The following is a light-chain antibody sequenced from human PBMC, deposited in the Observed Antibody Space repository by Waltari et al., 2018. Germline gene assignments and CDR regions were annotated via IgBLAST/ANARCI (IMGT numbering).Light chain of an antibody. J-gene: IGKJ4*01. CDR2: AAS. V-gene: IGKV1-39*01. Sequence: DIQMTQSPSSLSASAGDRVTITCRASQSIATYLNWYQQKPGKAPILLIYAASSLQFGVPSRCSGSGSGTDFTLAISSLQPEDVATYFCQQSYSAPHTFGGGTQVDIK. CDR1: QSIATY. CDR3: QQSYSAPHT.